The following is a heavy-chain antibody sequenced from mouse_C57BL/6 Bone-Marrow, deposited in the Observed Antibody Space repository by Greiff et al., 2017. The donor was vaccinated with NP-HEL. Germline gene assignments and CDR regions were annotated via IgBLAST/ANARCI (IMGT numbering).Heavy chain of an antibody. CDR3: ARTATVVPRRPDWYFDV. CDR1: GYTFTDYY. V-gene: IGHV1-76*01. D-gene: IGHD1-1*01. CDR2: IYPGSGNT. J-gene: IGHJ1*03. Sequence: QVQLQQSGAELVRPGASVKLSCKASGYTFTDYYINWVKQRPGQGLEWIARIYPGSGNTYYNEKFKGKATLTAEKSSSTAYMQLSSLTSEDSAVLFCARTATVVPRRPDWYFDVWGTGTTVTVSS.